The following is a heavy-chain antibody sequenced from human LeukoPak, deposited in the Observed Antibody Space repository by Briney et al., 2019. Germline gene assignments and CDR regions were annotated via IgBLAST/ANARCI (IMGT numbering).Heavy chain of an antibody. CDR1: GGSISSSNW. Sequence: SETLSLTCAVSGGSISSSNWWSWVRQPPGKGLEWIGEIYHSGSTNYNPSLKSRVTISVDTSKNQFSLKLSSVTAADTAVYYCAREGVATMGGNAFDIWGQGTMVTVSS. CDR3: AREGVATMGGNAFDI. D-gene: IGHD5-12*01. CDR2: IYHSGST. J-gene: IGHJ3*02. V-gene: IGHV4-4*02.